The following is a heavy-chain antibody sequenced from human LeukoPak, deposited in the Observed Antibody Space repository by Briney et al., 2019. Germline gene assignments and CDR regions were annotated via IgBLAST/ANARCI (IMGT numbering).Heavy chain of an antibody. V-gene: IGHV4-59*01. CDR1: GGSISSYY. Sequence: PSQTLSLTCTVSGGSISSYYWSWIRQPPGKGLEWIGYIYYSGSTNYNPSLKSRVTISVDTSKNQFSLKLSSVTAADTAVYYCARGTGGSYYDYWGQGTLVTVSS. CDR2: IYYSGST. D-gene: IGHD1-26*01. CDR3: ARGTGGSYYDY. J-gene: IGHJ4*02.